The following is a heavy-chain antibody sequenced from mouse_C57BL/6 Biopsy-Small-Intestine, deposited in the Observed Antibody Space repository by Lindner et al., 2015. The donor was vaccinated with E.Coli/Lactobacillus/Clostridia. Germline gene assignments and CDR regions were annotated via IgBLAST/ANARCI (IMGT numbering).Heavy chain of an antibody. Sequence: VQLQESGPELVKPGDSVKISCKASGYSFTGHFMNWVMQSHGKSLEWIGRINPYNGDTFYNQKFKGKATLTVDKSSSTAHMELRSLTSEDSAVYYCASGVLLRSMDYWGQGTSVTVSS. D-gene: IGHD1-1*01. CDR2: INPYNGDT. V-gene: IGHV1-20*01. J-gene: IGHJ4*01. CDR3: ASGVLLRSMDY. CDR1: GYSFTGHF.